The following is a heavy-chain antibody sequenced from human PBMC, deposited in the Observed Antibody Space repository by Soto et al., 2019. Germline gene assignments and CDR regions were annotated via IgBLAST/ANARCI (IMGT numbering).Heavy chain of an antibody. J-gene: IGHJ4*02. Sequence: EVQLVESGGGLVKPGGSLRLSCAASGFTFSSYSMNWVRQAPGKGLEWVSSISSSSSYIYYADSVKGRFTISRDNAKNSLNLQMNSLRAEDTAVYYCARENSGWYYFDYWGQGTLVTVSS. V-gene: IGHV3-21*01. CDR2: ISSSSSYI. CDR1: GFTFSSYS. CDR3: ARENSGWYYFDY. D-gene: IGHD6-19*01.